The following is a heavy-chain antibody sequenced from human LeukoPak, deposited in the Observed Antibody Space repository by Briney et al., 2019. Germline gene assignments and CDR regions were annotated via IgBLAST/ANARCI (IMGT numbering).Heavy chain of an antibody. V-gene: IGHV4-4*07. Sequence: PSETLSLTCTVSGGSISSYYWSWIRQPAGQGLEWIGRIYTSGSTNYNPSLKSRVTMSVDTSKNQFSLKLSSVNAADTAVYYCARAPYDYVWGSYRENWFDPWGQGTLVTVSS. D-gene: IGHD3-16*02. CDR1: GGSISSYY. J-gene: IGHJ5*02. CDR3: ARAPYDYVWGSYRENWFDP. CDR2: IYTSGST.